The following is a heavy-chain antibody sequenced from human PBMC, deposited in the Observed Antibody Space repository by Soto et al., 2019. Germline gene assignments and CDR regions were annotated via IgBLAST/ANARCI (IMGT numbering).Heavy chain of an antibody. V-gene: IGHV3-74*01. D-gene: IGHD3-10*01. J-gene: IGHJ6*02. CDR1: GFTFSSYW. CDR3: ARDMRGRDSGRGGMDV. CDR2: INSDGSST. Sequence: EVQLVESGGGLVQPGGSLRLSCAASGFTFSSYWMHWVRQAPGKGLVWVSRINSDGSSTSYADSVKGRFTISRDNAKNMLYLQRNSLRAEDTAVYYCARDMRGRDSGRGGMDVWGQGTTVTVSS.